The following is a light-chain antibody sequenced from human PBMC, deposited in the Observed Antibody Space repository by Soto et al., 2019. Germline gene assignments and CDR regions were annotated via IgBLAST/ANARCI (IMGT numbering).Light chain of an antibody. CDR2: GAS. CDR1: QSVSSY. CDR3: QQYGSSPRTLT. J-gene: IGKJ3*01. V-gene: IGKV3-20*01. Sequence: EIVLTQSPATLSLSPGERATLSCRASQSVSSYLAWYQQKPGQAPRLLTYGASSRATGIPDRFSGSGSGTDFTLTISRLEPEDFAVYYCQQYGSSPRTLTFGPGTKVDIK.